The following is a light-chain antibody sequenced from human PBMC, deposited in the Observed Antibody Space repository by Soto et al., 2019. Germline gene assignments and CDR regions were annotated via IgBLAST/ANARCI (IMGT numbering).Light chain of an antibody. CDR3: QQYGGSPRT. Sequence: EIALTQSPGTLSLSPGERATLSCRASQTVGSSSLAWYQQKPGQAPRLIIYAAANRAPGVPDRFSGSGSGTDFTLTISRLEPEDFAVYYCQQYGGSPRTFGQGTKVDIK. J-gene: IGKJ1*01. CDR2: AAA. CDR1: QTVGSSS. V-gene: IGKV3-20*01.